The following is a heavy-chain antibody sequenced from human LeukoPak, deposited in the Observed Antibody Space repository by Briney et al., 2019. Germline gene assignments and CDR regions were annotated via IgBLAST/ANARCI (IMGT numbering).Heavy chain of an antibody. V-gene: IGHV3-30*03. CDR3: ARGRGYCSSTTCYLPFDF. CDR1: GFTFGSYG. Sequence: GGSLRLSCAASGFTFGSYGMHWVRQAPGKGLEWVAVISYDGSNKYYADSVKGRFTISRDNSKNTLYLQMNSLRAEDTAMYYRARGRGYCSSTTCYLPFDFWGQGTQVTVSS. CDR2: ISYDGSNK. J-gene: IGHJ4*02. D-gene: IGHD2-2*01.